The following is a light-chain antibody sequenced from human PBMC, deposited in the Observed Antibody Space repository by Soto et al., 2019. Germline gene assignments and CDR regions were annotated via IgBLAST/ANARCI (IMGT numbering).Light chain of an antibody. CDR2: GVS. CDR1: ESLFGF. V-gene: IGKV3-15*01. CDR3: QSYNDWPFA. J-gene: IGKJ2*01. Sequence: DIVLTQSPATLSVSPGDRVTLSCRASESLFGFLAWYQQKPGQAPRLLMYGVSTRATGIPARFSGGGSATDFSLTISSLLSEDCAFYFCQSYNDWPFASGLGTRLEI.